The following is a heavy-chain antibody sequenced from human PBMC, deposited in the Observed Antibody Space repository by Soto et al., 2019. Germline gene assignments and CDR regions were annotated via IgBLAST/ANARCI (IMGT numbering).Heavy chain of an antibody. CDR2: ISSSGSTI. CDR3: ARVEMEMTTIGNY. J-gene: IGHJ4*02. CDR1: GFTFSSYE. Sequence: EVQLVESGGGLVQPGGSLRLSCAASGFTFSSYEMNWVRQAPGKGLEWISYISSSGSTIYYADSVKGRFTISRDNAKNSMYLQMNSLRAEDTAVYYCARVEMEMTTIGNYWGQGTLVTVSS. D-gene: IGHD4-4*01. V-gene: IGHV3-48*03.